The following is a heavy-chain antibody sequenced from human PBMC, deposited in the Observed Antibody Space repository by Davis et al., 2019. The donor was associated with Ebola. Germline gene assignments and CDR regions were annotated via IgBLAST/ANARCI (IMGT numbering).Heavy chain of an antibody. V-gene: IGHV4-34*01. Sequence: MPSETLSLTCAVSGGSFSGYFWTWIRQSPGKGLEWIGSIYYSGSTYYNSSLRSRVTISVDTSRNQFSLKLSSVTAADTAVYYCARSRYSSGWYAFDIWGQGTMVTVSS. D-gene: IGHD6-19*01. J-gene: IGHJ3*02. CDR1: GGSFSGYF. CDR3: ARSRYSSGWYAFDI. CDR2: IYYSGST.